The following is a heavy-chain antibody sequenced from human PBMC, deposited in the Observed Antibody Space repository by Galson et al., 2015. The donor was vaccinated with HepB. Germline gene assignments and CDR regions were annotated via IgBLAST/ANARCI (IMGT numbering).Heavy chain of an antibody. CDR1: GFTFSTYA. Sequence: SLRLSCAASGFTFSTYAMTWVRQAPGKGLEWVSSISASGIKTYHADSGKGRFTISRDNSKNTLSLQMNSLRAEDTATYYCAKGIAAEGETFWGQGTLVTVSS. D-gene: IGHD6-13*01. J-gene: IGHJ4*02. V-gene: IGHV3-23*01. CDR2: ISASGIKT. CDR3: AKGIAAEGETF.